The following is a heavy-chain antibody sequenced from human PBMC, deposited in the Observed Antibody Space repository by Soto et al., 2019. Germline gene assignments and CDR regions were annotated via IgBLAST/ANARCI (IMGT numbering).Heavy chain of an antibody. D-gene: IGHD2-15*01. V-gene: IGHV4-34*01. CDR2: INHSGST. CDR3: ARGVSVNVDVPRDAPGKYYFGS. CDR1: GGSFSGYF. Sequence: SETLSLTCAVYGGSFSGYFWSWIRQPPGKGLEWIGEINHSGSTNSNPSLKSRVTTSVDTSKNQFSLKLRSVTAADTAVYYCARGVSVNVDVPRDAPGKYYFGSWGQGTLVTVSS. J-gene: IGHJ4*02.